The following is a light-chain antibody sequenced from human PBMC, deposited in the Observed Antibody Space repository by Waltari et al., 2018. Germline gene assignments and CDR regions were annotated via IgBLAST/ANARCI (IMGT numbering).Light chain of an antibody. V-gene: IGLV2-23*01. CDR2: EAM. CDR1: SRDIGSFDL. Sequence: HSALTQPASVTGSPGQSVTISCTGTSRDIGSFDLVPWLQQHPGKAPKLIIHEAMKRPSGVSSRYSGSKSGVTASLTISGLRADDEADYYCCAYAGNSVYVFGTGTKVTVL. J-gene: IGLJ1*01. CDR3: CAYAGNSVYV.